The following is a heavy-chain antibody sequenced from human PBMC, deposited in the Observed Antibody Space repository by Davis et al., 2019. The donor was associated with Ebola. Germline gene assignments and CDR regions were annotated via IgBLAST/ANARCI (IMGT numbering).Heavy chain of an antibody. D-gene: IGHD6-19*01. CDR3: ARDLPIAVAGTGAYYYYYYGMDV. V-gene: IGHV3-23*01. CDR2: ISGSGGST. Sequence: GESLKISCAASGFTFSSYAMSWVRQAPGKGLEWVSAISGSGGSTYYADSVKGRFTISRDNSKNTLYLQMNSLRAEDTAVYYCARDLPIAVAGTGAYYYYYYGMDVWGQGTTVTVSS. J-gene: IGHJ6*02. CDR1: GFTFSSYA.